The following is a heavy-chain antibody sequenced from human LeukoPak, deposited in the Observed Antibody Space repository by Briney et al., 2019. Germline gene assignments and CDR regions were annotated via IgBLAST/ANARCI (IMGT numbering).Heavy chain of an antibody. J-gene: IGHJ4*02. V-gene: IGHV1-69*13. Sequence: SVKVSCKASGGTFSSCAISWVRPAPGQGLGWMGGIIPIFGTANYAQKFQGRVTITADESTSTAYIELSSLSSEDTAVYYCARDLVDYDSSGYPFDYWGQGTLVTVSS. CDR1: GGTFSSCA. CDR2: IIPIFGTA. CDR3: ARDLVDYDSSGYPFDY. D-gene: IGHD3-22*01.